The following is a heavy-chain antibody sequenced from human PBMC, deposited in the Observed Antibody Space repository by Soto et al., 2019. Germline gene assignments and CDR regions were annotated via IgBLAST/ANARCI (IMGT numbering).Heavy chain of an antibody. V-gene: IGHV3-30-3*01. CDR2: ISYDGSKK. J-gene: IGHJ6*02. CDR3: ARDLKGGGSYRLGQYYYYGMGV. CDR1: GFTFATYA. Sequence: QVQLVESGGGVVQPGRSLRLSCAASGFTFATYAIHWVRQAPGKGLEWVAVISYDGSKKYYADSVKGRFTISRDNSKNXLYLQMNSLRAEDTAVYYCARDLKGGGSYRLGQYYYYGMGVWGQGTTVTVSS. D-gene: IGHD3-16*02.